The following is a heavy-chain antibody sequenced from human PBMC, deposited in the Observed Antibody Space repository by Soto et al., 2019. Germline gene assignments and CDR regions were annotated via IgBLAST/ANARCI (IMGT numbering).Heavy chain of an antibody. CDR1: GDSVSSNSAA. Sequence: SQTLSLTCVISGDSVSSNSAAWNWIRQSPSRGLEWLGRTYYRSKWYNDYAVSVKSRITINPDTSKNQFSLQLNSVTPEDTAVYYCAREGYCSSTSCSAGHYYYGMDVWGQGTTVTVSS. J-gene: IGHJ6*02. CDR3: AREGYCSSTSCSAGHYYYGMDV. D-gene: IGHD2-2*01. V-gene: IGHV6-1*01. CDR2: TYYRSKWYN.